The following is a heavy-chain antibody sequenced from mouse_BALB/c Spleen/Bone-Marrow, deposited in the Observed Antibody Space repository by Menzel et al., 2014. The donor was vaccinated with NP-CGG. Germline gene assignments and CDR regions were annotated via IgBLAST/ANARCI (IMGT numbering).Heavy chain of an antibody. J-gene: IGHJ1*01. V-gene: IGHV1-69*02. Sequence: QVQLQQSGAEFVKPGAPVKLSCKASGYTFTNYWMNWVKQRPGRGLEWIGRIDPSDSETHYNQKFKDKATLTVDKSSSAAYIHLSSLTSEDSAVYFCARDYYGRTSGWYFDVWGAGTTVTVSS. CDR2: IDPSDSET. CDR3: ARDYYGRTSGWYFDV. CDR1: GYTFTNYW. D-gene: IGHD1-1*01.